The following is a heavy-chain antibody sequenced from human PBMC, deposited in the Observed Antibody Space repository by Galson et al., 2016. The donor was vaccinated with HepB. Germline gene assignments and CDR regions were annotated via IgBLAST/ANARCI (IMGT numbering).Heavy chain of an antibody. J-gene: IGHJ4*02. CDR1: GFSSNSHW. CDR2: IKQDESEK. D-gene: IGHD3-22*01. V-gene: IGHV3-7*01. CDR3: AGGGGWLSHY. Sequence: SLRLSCAASGFSSNSHWMNWFRQAPGKGLEWVANIKQDESEKYYVDSVKGRFTISRDNAKNLLYLQMNSLGAEDTAGYYCAGGGGWLSHYWGQGTRVTVSS.